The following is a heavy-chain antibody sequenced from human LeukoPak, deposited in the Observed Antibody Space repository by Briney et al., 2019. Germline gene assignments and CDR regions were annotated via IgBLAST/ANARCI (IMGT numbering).Heavy chain of an antibody. Sequence: PGGSLTLSCAASGFTFSDYYMSWVRQAPGKGLEWVTYISSSSSHTNYADSVKGRFTISRDHGNNSLYQQMNRLRAEDTAVYYCARASSRGYSYGQDYWGQGTLVTVSS. CDR1: GFTFSDYY. J-gene: IGHJ4*02. D-gene: IGHD5-18*01. CDR2: ISSSSSHT. V-gene: IGHV3-11*05. CDR3: ARASSRGYSYGQDY.